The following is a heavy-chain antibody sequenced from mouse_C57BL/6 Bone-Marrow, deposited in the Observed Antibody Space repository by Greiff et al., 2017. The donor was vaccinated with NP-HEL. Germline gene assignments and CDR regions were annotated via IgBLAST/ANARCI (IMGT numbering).Heavy chain of an antibody. Sequence: VKVVESGPELVKPGASVKISCKASGYAFSSSWMNWVKQRPGKGLEWIGRIYPGDGDTNYNGKFKGKATLTADKSSSTAYMQLSSLTSEDSAVYFCARWDYDWYFDVWGTGTTVTVSS. D-gene: IGHD2-4*01. CDR3: ARWDYDWYFDV. V-gene: IGHV1-82*01. J-gene: IGHJ1*03. CDR2: IYPGDGDT. CDR1: GYAFSSSW.